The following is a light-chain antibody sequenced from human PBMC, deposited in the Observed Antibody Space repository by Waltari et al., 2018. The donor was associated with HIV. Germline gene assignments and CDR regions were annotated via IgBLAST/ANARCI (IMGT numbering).Light chain of an antibody. CDR2: DAS. J-gene: IGKJ2*03. V-gene: IGKV3-11*01. CDR1: QSVGTF. CDR3: QQRGGWPQS. Sequence: IVLTQSPATLSLSPGERATLSCRASQSVGTFLAWYQQKPGQAPRLLIHDASKRASGIPARFSGSGSGTDFTLTISSLEPEDFAIYHCQQRGGWPQSFGQGTKLEIK.